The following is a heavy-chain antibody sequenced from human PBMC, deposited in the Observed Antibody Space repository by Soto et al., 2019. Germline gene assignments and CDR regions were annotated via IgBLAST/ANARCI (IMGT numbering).Heavy chain of an antibody. CDR1: GGSISSGGYY. V-gene: IGHV4-31*03. Sequence: QVQLQESGPGLVKPSQTLSLTCTVSGGSISSGGYYWSWIRQHPGKGLEWIGYIYYRGSTYYNPSLKRRVTISVDTSKSQFSLKLSSVTAADTAVYYCARDRKAKEDIVVVVAARPYCYFDLWGRGTLVTVSS. D-gene: IGHD2-15*01. CDR3: ARDRKAKEDIVVVVAARPYCYFDL. J-gene: IGHJ2*01. CDR2: IYYRGST.